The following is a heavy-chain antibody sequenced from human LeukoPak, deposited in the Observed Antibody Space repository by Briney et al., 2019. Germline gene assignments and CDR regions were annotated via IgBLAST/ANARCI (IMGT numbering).Heavy chain of an antibody. V-gene: IGHV3-23*01. CDR2: ISGSGGTT. Sequence: GGSLRLSCAASGFTFTSYAMNWVRQAPGKGLEWVSSISGSGGTTYNADSVKGRFTITRDNSKNTLYLQMNNLRAEDTAVYYCAKGDLGFGRFYFDYWGHGNLVTVSP. J-gene: IGHJ4*01. CDR1: GFTFTSYA. D-gene: IGHD3-16*01. CDR3: AKGDLGFGRFYFDY.